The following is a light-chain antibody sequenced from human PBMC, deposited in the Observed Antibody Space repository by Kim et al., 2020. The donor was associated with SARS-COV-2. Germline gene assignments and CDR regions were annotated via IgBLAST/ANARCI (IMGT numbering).Light chain of an antibody. J-gene: IGKJ5*01. Sequence: ASVGDRVTITGRASQDIGNDLGWYQQSPGRAPQRLIYCASNLQSGVPSRFSGSGSESEFTLTINSLQPEDFATYFCLQHRTYPITFGQGTRLEIK. CDR2: CAS. V-gene: IGKV1-17*01. CDR1: QDIGND. CDR3: LQHRTYPIT.